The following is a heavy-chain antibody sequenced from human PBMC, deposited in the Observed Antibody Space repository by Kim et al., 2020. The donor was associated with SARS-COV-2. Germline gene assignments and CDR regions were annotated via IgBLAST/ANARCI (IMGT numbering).Heavy chain of an antibody. Sequence: GGSLRLSCEASGFTLTNYWMNWVRQGPEKGLVWVSRINSDGSITHYADSVKGRFTISRDNAKNTLYLQLNSLGVEDTAIYYCARGSFSQGFDPWGQGTLVTVSS. J-gene: IGHJ5*02. V-gene: IGHV3-74*01. D-gene: IGHD2-15*01. CDR1: GFTLTNYW. CDR3: ARGSFSQGFDP. CDR2: INSDGSIT.